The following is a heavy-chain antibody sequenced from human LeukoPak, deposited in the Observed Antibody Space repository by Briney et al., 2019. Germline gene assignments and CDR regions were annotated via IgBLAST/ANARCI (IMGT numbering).Heavy chain of an antibody. J-gene: IGHJ4*02. D-gene: IGHD3-16*02. CDR1: GFTFSSYW. V-gene: IGHV3-7*03. CDR2: IKQDGGEK. CDR3: ARLKRGVWGSYRFDY. Sequence: GGSLRLSCAASGFTFSSYWMTWVRQAPGKGLEWVANIKQDGGEKYYVDSVKDRFTISRDNAKNSLYLEMNSLRAEDTALYHCARLKRGVWGSYRFDYWGQGTLVTVSS.